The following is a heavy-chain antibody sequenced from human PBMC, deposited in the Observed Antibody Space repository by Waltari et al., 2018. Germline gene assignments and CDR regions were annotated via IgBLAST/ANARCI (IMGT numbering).Heavy chain of an antibody. CDR3: ARRGYDDRRGYLDK. Sequence: QVQLQESGTGLVQTSQTLSLTSTVSGTPVSSVGYYWSWVRHHPGKGLEGIGYIYYSGSTSYSPSLKSRLIRSVDTSKNQFSLKLFYGTAADTAVYYCARRGYDDRRGYLDKWGQGTLVTVSS. V-gene: IGHV4-31*03. J-gene: IGHJ4*02. D-gene: IGHD3-22*01. CDR2: IYYSGST. CDR1: GTPVSSVGYY.